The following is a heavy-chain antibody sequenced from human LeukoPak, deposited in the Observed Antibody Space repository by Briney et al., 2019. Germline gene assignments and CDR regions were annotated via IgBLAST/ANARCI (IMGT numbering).Heavy chain of an antibody. Sequence: GGSLRLSCAASGFTFSIYGMHWVRQAPGKGLEWVAFIRYDGSNKYYADSVKGRFTISRDNAKNSLYLQLNSLRAEDTAVYYCARPRGCGSARCNNFDYWGQGTLVTVSS. J-gene: IGHJ4*02. V-gene: IGHV3-30*02. D-gene: IGHD2-2*01. CDR1: GFTFSIYG. CDR3: ARPRGCGSARCNNFDY. CDR2: IRYDGSNK.